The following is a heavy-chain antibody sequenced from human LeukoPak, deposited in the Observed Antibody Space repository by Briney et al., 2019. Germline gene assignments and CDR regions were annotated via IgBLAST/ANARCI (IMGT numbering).Heavy chain of an antibody. V-gene: IGHV4-4*09. J-gene: IGHJ4*02. CDR2: IYTSGST. CDR1: GGSISSYY. Sequence: SETLSLTCTVSGGSISSYYWSWIRQPPGKGLEWIGYIYTSGSTNYNPSLKSRVTISADTSKNQFSLKLSSVTAADTAVYYCASIKYSSDRSYYFDYWGQGTLVTVSS. CDR3: ASIKYSSDRSYYFDY. D-gene: IGHD6-25*01.